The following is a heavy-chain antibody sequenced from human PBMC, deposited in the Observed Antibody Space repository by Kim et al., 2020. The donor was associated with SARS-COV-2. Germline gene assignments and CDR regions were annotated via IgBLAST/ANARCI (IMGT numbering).Heavy chain of an antibody. J-gene: IGHJ3*02. Sequence: SETLSLTCAVYGGSFNEYYRSWIRQPPGKGLEWIGDITHPGTTNYNPSLKSRLTMSLDTSKNQFSLKLTSVTAADTAVYYCARSSTTRHIVVVVAVSARGAFDIWGQGTMVTVSS. CDR2: ITHPGTT. CDR3: ARSSTTRHIVVVVAVSARGAFDI. D-gene: IGHD2-15*01. CDR1: GGSFNEYY. V-gene: IGHV4-34*01.